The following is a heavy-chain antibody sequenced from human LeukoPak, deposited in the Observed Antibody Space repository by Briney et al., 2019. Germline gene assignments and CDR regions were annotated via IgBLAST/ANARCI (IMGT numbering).Heavy chain of an antibody. J-gene: IGHJ4*02. CDR3: ARDRSGYYLFDY. CDR2: ISSSSSSI. V-gene: IGHV3-48*02. D-gene: IGHD3-22*01. Sequence: GGSLTLSCAASGFTFSTYRMNWVRQAPGKGLEWVSYISSSSSSIYYADSVKGRFTISRDNAKNSLYLQMNSLRDEDTAVYYCARDRSGYYLFDYWGQGALVTVSS. CDR1: GFTFSTYR.